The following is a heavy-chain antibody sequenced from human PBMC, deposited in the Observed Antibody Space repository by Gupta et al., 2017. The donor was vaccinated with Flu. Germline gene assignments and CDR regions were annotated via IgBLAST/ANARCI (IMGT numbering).Heavy chain of an antibody. CDR2: IKQDGSEK. J-gene: IGHJ6*04. Sequence: SLGISWAASGFTFSNYWMGWVRQAPGKGLQWVAIIKQDGSEKYSVDSVKGRFTISRDNVKNSLYLQMSSLRAEDTAVYFCTRAPDVGGKGTTVTVSS. CDR3: TRAPDV. CDR1: GFTFSNYW. V-gene: IGHV3-7*01.